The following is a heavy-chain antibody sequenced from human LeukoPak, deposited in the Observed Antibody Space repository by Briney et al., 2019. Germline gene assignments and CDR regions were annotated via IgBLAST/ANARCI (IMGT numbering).Heavy chain of an antibody. CDR3: ARLARNKGGYYYYYYMDV. CDR1: GGSFSGYY. V-gene: IGHV4-34*01. Sequence: SETLSLTCAVYGGSFSGYYWRWVRQPPGKGLEWGGEINHSGSTNYNPSLKSRVTISVDTSKNQFSLKLSSVTAADTAVYYCARLARNKGGYYYYYYMDVWGKGTTVTVSS. D-gene: IGHD1-14*01. J-gene: IGHJ6*03. CDR2: INHSGST.